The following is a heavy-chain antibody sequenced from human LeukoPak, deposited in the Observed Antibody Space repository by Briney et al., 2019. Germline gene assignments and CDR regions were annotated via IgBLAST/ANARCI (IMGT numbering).Heavy chain of an antibody. CDR3: ARVYCSGGSCYSDP. Sequence: SETLSLTCTVSGGSISSYYWSWIRQPPGKGLEWIGYIYYSGSTNYNPSLKSRVTTSVDTSKNQFSLKLSSVTAADTAVYYCARVYCSGGSCYSDPWGQGTLVTVSS. J-gene: IGHJ5*02. CDR1: GGSISSYY. CDR2: IYYSGST. V-gene: IGHV4-59*01. D-gene: IGHD2-15*01.